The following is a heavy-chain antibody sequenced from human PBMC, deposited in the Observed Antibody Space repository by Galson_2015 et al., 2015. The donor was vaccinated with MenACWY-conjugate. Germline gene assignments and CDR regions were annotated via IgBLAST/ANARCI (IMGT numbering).Heavy chain of an antibody. CDR1: GFTFRQYA. V-gene: IGHV3-23*01. CDR3: AKDVYMDV. J-gene: IGHJ6*03. Sequence: SLRLSCAVSGFTFRQYAMSWVRQAPGTGLEWVAIIRDSGAATHYIDSVKGRFTISRDKSKNTLYLQMSRLRVEDTALYYCAKDVYMDVWGKGTTVSVSS. CDR2: IRDSGAAT.